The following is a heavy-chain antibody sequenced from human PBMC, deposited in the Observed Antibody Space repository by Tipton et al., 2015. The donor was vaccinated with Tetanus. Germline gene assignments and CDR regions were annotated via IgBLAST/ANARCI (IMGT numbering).Heavy chain of an antibody. V-gene: IGHV3-23*01. CDR3: AKLVTS. J-gene: IGHJ5*02. CDR2: IRASDGST. CDR1: GFNFSGSS. Sequence: SLRLSCAASGFNFSGSSMSWVRQAPGKGREWVSSIRASDGSTYYADSVKGRFTISRDNSRNTLYRQLNSPRVEDTALYYCAKLVTSWGQGTLVSFSS.